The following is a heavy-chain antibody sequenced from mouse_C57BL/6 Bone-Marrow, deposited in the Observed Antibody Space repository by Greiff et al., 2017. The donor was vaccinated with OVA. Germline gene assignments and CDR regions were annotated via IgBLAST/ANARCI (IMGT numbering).Heavy chain of an antibody. V-gene: IGHV1-50*01. D-gene: IGHD2-4*01. CDR3: ARDDYAWFAY. Sequence: VQLQQPGAELVKPGASVKLSCKASGYTFTSYWMQWVKQRPGQGLEWIGEIDPSDSYTNYNQKFQGKATLTVDTSSSTAYMQLSSLTAEDSAVYYCARDDYAWFAYWGQGTLVTVSA. J-gene: IGHJ3*01. CDR2: IDPSDSYT. CDR1: GYTFTSYW.